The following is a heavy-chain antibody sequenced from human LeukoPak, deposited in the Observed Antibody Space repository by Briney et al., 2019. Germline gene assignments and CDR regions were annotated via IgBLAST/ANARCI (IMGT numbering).Heavy chain of an antibody. CDR3: AKDPYAILTGYRYYFDY. D-gene: IGHD3-9*01. Sequence: PGGSLRLSCAASGFTFRSYAMSWVRQAPGKGLEWVSAISGSGGSTYYADSVKGRFTISRDNSKNTLYLQMNSLRAEDTAVYYCAKDPYAILTGYRYYFDYWGQGTLVTVSS. J-gene: IGHJ4*02. V-gene: IGHV3-23*01. CDR2: ISGSGGST. CDR1: GFTFRSYA.